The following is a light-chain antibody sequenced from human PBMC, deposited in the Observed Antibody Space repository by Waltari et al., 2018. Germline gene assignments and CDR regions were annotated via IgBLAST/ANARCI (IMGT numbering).Light chain of an antibody. CDR1: QSALYSSNNKSY. V-gene: IGKV4-1*01. J-gene: IGKJ1*01. Sequence: DIVMTQSPDSLAVSLGERAIINCKSSQSALYSSNNKSYLSWFQQKPGQPPKLLFYWASTRESGVPDRFSGSGSGTDFTLTISSLQAEDVAVYYCQQYYAAPWTFGQGTMVEIK. CDR2: WAS. CDR3: QQYYAAPWT.